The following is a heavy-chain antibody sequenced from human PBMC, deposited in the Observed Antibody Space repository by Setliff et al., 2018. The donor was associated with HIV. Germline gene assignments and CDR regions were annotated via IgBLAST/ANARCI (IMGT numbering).Heavy chain of an antibody. J-gene: IGHJ4*02. D-gene: IGHD3-10*01. CDR3: ASRRGIEFYFDI. V-gene: IGHV4-34*01. CDR2: INHGGDT. Sequence: SETLSLTCTVSGGSMSGLYWSWIRQTPGKGLEWIGEINHGGDTNYNPSLKSRVTISVGSSYNHFSLKLSSVTAADTGVYYCASRRGIEFYFDIWGQGTPVTVSS. CDR1: GGSMSGLY.